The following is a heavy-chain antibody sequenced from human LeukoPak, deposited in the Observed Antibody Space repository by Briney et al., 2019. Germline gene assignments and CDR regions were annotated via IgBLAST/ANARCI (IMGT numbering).Heavy chain of an antibody. CDR3: ATLTVRGVINI. J-gene: IGHJ4*02. V-gene: IGHV3-15*01. CDR2: IQSKTDGGTT. Sequence: GGSLRLSCAASGFTFSNTWMNWVRQAPGKGLEWVGRIQSKTDGGTTEYAAPVKGRFTISRDDSKTTLYLQMNSLKTEDTAVYYCATLTVRGVINIWDQRTLVTVSS. D-gene: IGHD3-10*01. CDR1: GFTFSNTW.